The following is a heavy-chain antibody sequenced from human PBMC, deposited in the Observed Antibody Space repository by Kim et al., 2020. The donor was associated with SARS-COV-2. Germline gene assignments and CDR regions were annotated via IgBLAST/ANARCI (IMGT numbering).Heavy chain of an antibody. V-gene: IGHV3-48*02. CDR2: ISSSSSTI. CDR3: ATLWDSSSWYIAGGMDV. D-gene: IGHD6-13*01. Sequence: GGSLRLSCAASGFTFSSYSMNWVRQAPGKGLEWVSYISSSSSTIYYADSVKGRFTISRDNAKNSLYLQMNSLRDEDTAVYYCATLWDSSSWYIAGGMDVWGPGTTVTVSS. CDR1: GFTFSSYS. J-gene: IGHJ6*02.